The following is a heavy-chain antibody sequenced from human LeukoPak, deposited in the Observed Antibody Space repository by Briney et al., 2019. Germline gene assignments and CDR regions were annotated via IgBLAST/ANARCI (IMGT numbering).Heavy chain of an antibody. J-gene: IGHJ3*01. Sequence: PGRSLRLSCAASGFAFSTYGMHWVRQAPGKGLEWVAVVWYDGTNQYYADSVKGRFTISRDNSKNTVFLQMNSLRAEDTAVYFCARGIMVRWLQLGDGFDVWGQGTMVTVSS. V-gene: IGHV3-33*01. D-gene: IGHD5-24*01. CDR3: ARGIMVRWLQLGDGFDV. CDR2: VWYDGTNQ. CDR1: GFAFSTYG.